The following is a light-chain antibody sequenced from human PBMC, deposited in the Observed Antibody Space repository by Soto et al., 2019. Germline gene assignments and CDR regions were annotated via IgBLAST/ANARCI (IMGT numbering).Light chain of an antibody. CDR2: AAS. J-gene: IGKJ1*01. Sequence: DIEMTQSPSSLSASVGETITITCRATQSISSSLTWFQHRTGQPPKLLLFAASNLHAGVPPRFSGSGSGTSFSLTIRSLQPEDFATYYCQQSFNLPRTFGPGTKVDIK. V-gene: IGKV1-39*01. CDR3: QQSFNLPRT. CDR1: QSISSS.